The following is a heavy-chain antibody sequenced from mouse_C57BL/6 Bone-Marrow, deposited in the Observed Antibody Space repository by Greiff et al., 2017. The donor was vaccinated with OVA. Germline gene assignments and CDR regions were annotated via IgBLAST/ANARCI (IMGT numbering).Heavy chain of an antibody. CDR3: ARGIYDGYSHWYFDV. CDR2: ISDGGSYT. Sequence: EVKLMESGGGLVKPGGSLKLSCAASGFTFSSYAMSWVRQTPEKRLEWVATISDGGSYTYYPDNVKGRFTISRDNAKNNLYLQMSHLKSEDTAMYYCARGIYDGYSHWYFDVWGTGTTVTVSS. J-gene: IGHJ1*03. V-gene: IGHV5-4*03. CDR1: GFTFSSYA. D-gene: IGHD2-3*01.